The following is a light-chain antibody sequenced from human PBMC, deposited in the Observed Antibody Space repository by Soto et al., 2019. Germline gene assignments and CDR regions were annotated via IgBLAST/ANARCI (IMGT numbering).Light chain of an antibody. V-gene: IGKV3-20*01. CDR2: GAS. Sequence: EIVLTQSPGTLSLSPGQRTTLSCRASQSVSSIYLAWYQHKLGQAPRLLIYGASSKASGIPDRFSGSGSGTDFTLTISRLEPEDFAVYYWQQYGTSPRSFGQGTKVEVK. CDR1: QSVSSIY. J-gene: IGKJ1*01. CDR3: QQYGTSPRS.